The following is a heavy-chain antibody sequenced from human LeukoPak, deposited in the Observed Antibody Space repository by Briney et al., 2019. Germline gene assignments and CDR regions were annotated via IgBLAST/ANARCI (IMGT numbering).Heavy chain of an antibody. V-gene: IGHV1-8*01. CDR2: MNPNSGNT. J-gene: IGHJ4*02. D-gene: IGHD2-2*02. CDR3: ARTYASSIVVVPAAIDY. Sequence: GASVKVSCKASGYTFTSYDINWVRQATGQGLEWMGWMNPNSGNTGYAQKFQGRVTMTRDTSISTAYMELSRLRSDDTAVYYCARTYASSIVVVPAAIDYWGQGTLVTVSS. CDR1: GYTFTSYD.